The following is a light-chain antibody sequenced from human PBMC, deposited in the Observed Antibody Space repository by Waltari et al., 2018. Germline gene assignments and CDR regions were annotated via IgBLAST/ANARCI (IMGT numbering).Light chain of an antibody. CDR1: QSLIYTNGRAF. CDR3: MQGLEIPPT. Sequence: QSPLSLSVSPGEPASISCRSSQSLIYTNGRAFLDWYVQKPGQPPQLVIYLGSNRASGVPDKFSGSGSDTDFTLTISRVEADDVGIYYCMQGLEIPPTFGQGTRLEIK. V-gene: IGKV2-28*01. CDR2: LGS. J-gene: IGKJ5*01.